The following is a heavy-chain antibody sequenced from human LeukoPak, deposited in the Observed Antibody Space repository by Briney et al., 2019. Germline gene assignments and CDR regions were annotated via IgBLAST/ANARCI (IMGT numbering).Heavy chain of an antibody. CDR2: ISSSSSSI. V-gene: IGHV3-21*01. J-gene: IGHJ4*02. CDR1: GFTFSAYS. Sequence: GGSLRLTCAASGFTFSAYSMNWVRQTPGKGLEWVSGISSSSSSIYHADSVKGRFTISRDNAENSLFLQMNSLRADDTAVYFCARQPIYEAYFDFWGQGTLVTVSS. CDR3: ARQPIYEAYFDF. D-gene: IGHD3-16*01.